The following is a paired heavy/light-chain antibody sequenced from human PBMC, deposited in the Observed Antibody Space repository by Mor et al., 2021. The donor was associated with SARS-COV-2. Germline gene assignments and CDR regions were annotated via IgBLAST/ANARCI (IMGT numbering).Light chain of an antibody. V-gene: IGKV3-20*01. CDR2: GTS. J-gene: IGKJ2*01. CDR3: QQHDGSLYS. Sequence: EIVLSQSPDTLSMSPGERASLSCWATQTVNSMFFAWYQQKPGQAPRLLIYGTSNRATGIPDRFSGSGSGTGFTLTISRLEPEDSAVYYCQQHDGSLYSFGQGTKLEI. CDR1: QTVNSMF.
Heavy chain of an antibody. CDR1: GASINSAH. CDR3: ARDPMDGYGHFEN. CDR2: MHSSGTI. J-gene: IGHJ4*02. Sequence: QVHLQESGPGPVKPSETLSLTCSVSGASINSAHWIWIRQPAGKGLEWIGQMHSSGTINYNPSLRSRLTLSKDTSKNQFSLQLRSVTAADTAVYYCARDPMDGYGHFENWGQGSLVTVSS. D-gene: IGHD5-12*01. V-gene: IGHV4-4*07.